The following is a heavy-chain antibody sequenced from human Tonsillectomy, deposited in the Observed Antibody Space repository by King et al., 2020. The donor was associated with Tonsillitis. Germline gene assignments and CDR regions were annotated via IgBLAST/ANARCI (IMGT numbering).Heavy chain of an antibody. D-gene: IGHD3-22*01. J-gene: IGHJ3*02. CDR3: ARWHYYDSSGYYNDAFDI. Sequence: VQLQESGPGLVKPSETLSLTCTVSGGSISSYYWSWIRQPPGKGLEWIGYIYYSGSSSYNPSLKSRVMISVDTSKNQISLKLSSVTAADTAVYYCARWHYYDSSGYYNDAFDIWGQGTMVTVSS. CDR1: GGSISSYY. CDR2: IYYSGSS. V-gene: IGHV4-59*08.